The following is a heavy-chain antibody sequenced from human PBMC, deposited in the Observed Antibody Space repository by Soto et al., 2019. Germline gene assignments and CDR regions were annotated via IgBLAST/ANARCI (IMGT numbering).Heavy chain of an antibody. J-gene: IGHJ4*02. CDR3: TTVRFGELISDY. D-gene: IGHD3-10*01. CDR1: GFTFSNAW. CDR2: IKSKTDGGTTDYGGTT. V-gene: IGHV3-15*07. Sequence: GGSLRLSCAASGFTFSNAWMNWVRQAPGKGLEWVGRIKSKTDGGTTDYGGTTDYAAPVKGRFSISRDDSKNTLYLQMNSLKTEDTAVYYCTTVRFGELISDYWGQGTLVTVSS.